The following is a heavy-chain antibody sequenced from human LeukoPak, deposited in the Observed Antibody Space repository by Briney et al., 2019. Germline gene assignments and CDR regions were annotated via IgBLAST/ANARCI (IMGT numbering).Heavy chain of an antibody. CDR1: GFTLDDYG. Sequence: PGGSLRLSCAASGFTLDDYGMHWVRQAPGKGLEWVSLISGDGGSTYYADSVKGRFTIFRDNSENSLYLQMNSLRTEDTALYYCARDNRGFDYWGQGTLVTVSS. V-gene: IGHV3-43*02. J-gene: IGHJ4*02. CDR3: ARDNRGFDY. CDR2: ISGDGGST.